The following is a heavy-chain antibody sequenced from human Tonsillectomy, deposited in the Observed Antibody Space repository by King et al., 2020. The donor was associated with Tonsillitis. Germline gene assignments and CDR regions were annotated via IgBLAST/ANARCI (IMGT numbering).Heavy chain of an antibody. D-gene: IGHD3-10*01. J-gene: IGHJ5*02. CDR1: GYSFTSYW. CDR3: ARHALVGWGPSGWFDP. CDR2: IYPGDSDT. V-gene: IGHV5-51*01. Sequence: VQLVESGAEVKKPGESLKISCKGSGYSFTSYWIGWVRQMPGKGLEWMGIIYPGDSDTRYSPSFQGQVTISADKSISTAYLQWNSLKASDTAIYYCARHALVGWGPSGWFDPWGQGTLVTVSS.